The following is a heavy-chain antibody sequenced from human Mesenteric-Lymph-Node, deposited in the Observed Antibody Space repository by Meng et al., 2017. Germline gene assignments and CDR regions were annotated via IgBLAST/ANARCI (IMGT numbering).Heavy chain of an antibody. J-gene: IGHJ4*02. D-gene: IGHD4-23*01. CDR3: ARGINGGCGD. V-gene: IGHV6-1*01. CDR2: TYYRSKWYH. CDR1: GDIVSSTSAA. Sequence: QVQLQQSGPGLVKPSQTLSLTCAIPGDIVSSTSAAWHWIRQSPSRGLEWLGRTYYRSKWYHEYAVSVKSRITISPDTPKNQFSLQLNSMTPEDTAVYYCARGINGGCGDWGQGTLVTVSS.